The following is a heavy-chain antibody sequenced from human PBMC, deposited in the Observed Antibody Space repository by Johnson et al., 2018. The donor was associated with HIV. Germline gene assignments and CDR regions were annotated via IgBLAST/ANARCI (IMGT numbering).Heavy chain of an antibody. Sequence: QVQLVESGGGVVQPGRSLRLSCAASGFTFSSYAMHWVRQAPGKGLEWVATIKQDGSEKYYADSVKGRFTISRDNSKNTLYLQMDSLRPEDTALYYCVRGGLGYQNFHDRCDVWGQGTVVTVSS. CDR2: IKQDGSEK. J-gene: IGHJ3*01. CDR3: VRGGLGYQNFHDRCDV. V-gene: IGHV3-33*08. D-gene: IGHD3-16*02. CDR1: GFTFSSYA.